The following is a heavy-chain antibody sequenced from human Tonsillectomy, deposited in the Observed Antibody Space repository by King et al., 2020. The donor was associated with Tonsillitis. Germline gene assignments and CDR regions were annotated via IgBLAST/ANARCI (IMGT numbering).Heavy chain of an antibody. CDR3: ARDSANFWSGSRTAPDY. CDR1: GYTFTGYY. D-gene: IGHD3-3*01. J-gene: IGHJ4*02. CDR2: LNPNSGGT. Sequence: VQLVESGAEVKKPGASVKVSCKASGYTFTGYYMYWVRQAPGQGLEWMGWLNPNSGGTNYAQKFQGRVTMTRDTSISTVYMELGRLSSDDTAVYYCARDSANFWSGSRTAPDYWGQGTLVTVSS. V-gene: IGHV1-2*02.